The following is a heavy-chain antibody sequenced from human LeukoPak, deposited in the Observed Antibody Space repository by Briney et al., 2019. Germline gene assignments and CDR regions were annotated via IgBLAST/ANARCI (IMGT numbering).Heavy chain of an antibody. CDR1: GFTVSSNY. CDR2: IYSGGDT. CDR3: ARGRNGYNSGDAFDI. Sequence: GGSLRLSCTVFGFTVSSNYMSWVRQAPGKGLEWVSVIYSGGDTYYADSVKGRFTISRDNSKNTVYLQMDGLRAEDTAVYYCARGRNGYNSGDAFDIWGQGTMVTVST. V-gene: IGHV3-53*01. J-gene: IGHJ3*02. D-gene: IGHD5-24*01.